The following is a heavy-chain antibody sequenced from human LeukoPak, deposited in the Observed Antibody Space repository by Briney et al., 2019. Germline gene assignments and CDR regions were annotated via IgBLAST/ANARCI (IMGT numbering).Heavy chain of an antibody. CDR1: GGSIGQYY. D-gene: IGHD6-6*01. V-gene: IGHV4-59*08. CDR2: IYSSGST. J-gene: IGHJ6*04. CDR3: ARHASHKYVTSSWDV. Sequence: SETLSLTCTVSGGSIGQYYWSWIRQPPGKGLEWVGVIYSSGSTSNNPSLRSRVTMSVDTSKNQFSLKLNSLTAADTAVYFCARHASHKYVTSSWDVWGKGTTVIVSS.